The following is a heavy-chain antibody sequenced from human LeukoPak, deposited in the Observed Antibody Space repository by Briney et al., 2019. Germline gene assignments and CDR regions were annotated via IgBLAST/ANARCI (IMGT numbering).Heavy chain of an antibody. V-gene: IGHV3-48*03. CDR2: ISGSGNTI. Sequence: GGSLRLSCAASGFTFRSYEMNWVRQAPGKGLEWVSYISGSGNTIYYADSVKGRFTISRDSAKDSLHLQINSLRAEDTAFYYCAREPIAPTGHPFDYWGQGTLVTVSS. CDR3: AREPIAPTGHPFDY. CDR1: GFTFRSYE. D-gene: IGHD6-13*01. J-gene: IGHJ4*02.